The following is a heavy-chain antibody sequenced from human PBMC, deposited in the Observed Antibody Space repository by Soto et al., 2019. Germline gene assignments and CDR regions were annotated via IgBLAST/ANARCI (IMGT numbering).Heavy chain of an antibody. CDR3: ARGGDWNYEGGYYFDY. Sequence: ASVKVSCKASGYTFTSYAMHWVRQAPGQRLEWMGWINAGNGNTKYSQKFQGRVTITRDTSASTAYMELSSLRSEDTAVYYCARGGDWNYEGGYYFDYWGQGTLVTVSS. CDR1: GYTFTSYA. D-gene: IGHD1-7*01. V-gene: IGHV1-3*01. CDR2: INAGNGNT. J-gene: IGHJ4*02.